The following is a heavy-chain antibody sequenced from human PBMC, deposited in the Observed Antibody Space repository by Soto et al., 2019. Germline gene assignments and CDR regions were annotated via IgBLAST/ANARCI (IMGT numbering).Heavy chain of an antibody. J-gene: IGHJ6*02. CDR1: GGTFSSYA. V-gene: IGHV1-69*12. Sequence: QVQLVQSGAEVKKPGSSVKVSCKASGGTFSSYAISWVRQAPGQGLEWMGGIIPIFGTANYVQKFQGRVTITEDESTSTAYMELSSLRSEDTAVYYCSRSEPAATPCYGMDGWGQGTTVTVSS. D-gene: IGHD2-2*01. CDR2: IIPIFGTA. CDR3: SRSEPAATPCYGMDG.